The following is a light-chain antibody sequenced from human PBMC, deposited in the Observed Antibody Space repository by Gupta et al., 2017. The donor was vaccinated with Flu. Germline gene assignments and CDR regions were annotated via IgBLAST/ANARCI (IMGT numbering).Light chain of an antibody. CDR1: QSISTN. CDR2: GAS. J-gene: IGKJ1*01. Sequence: EIVMTQSPGTLSVSPGERATLSCRASQSISTNLAWYQQRPGQAPRLLMYGASTRATGAPARFSGSGSGTEFTLTISSLQSVDFAVYYCQQYYNWPRTFGQGTKVEVK. V-gene: IGKV3-15*01. CDR3: QQYYNWPRT.